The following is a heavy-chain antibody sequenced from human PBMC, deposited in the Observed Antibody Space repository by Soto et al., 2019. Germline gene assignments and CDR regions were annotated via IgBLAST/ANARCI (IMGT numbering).Heavy chain of an antibody. J-gene: IGHJ5*02. CDR2: IYYSGST. D-gene: IGHD3-10*01. Sequence: SETLSLTCTVSGGSISSYYGSWIRQPPGKGLEWIGYIYYSGSTNYNPALKSRVTISVDTSKNQFSLKLSSVPAADTAVYYCARGPFHYYGSGSYLNWFDPWGQGTLVTVSS. V-gene: IGHV4-59*01. CDR3: ARGPFHYYGSGSYLNWFDP. CDR1: GGSISSYY.